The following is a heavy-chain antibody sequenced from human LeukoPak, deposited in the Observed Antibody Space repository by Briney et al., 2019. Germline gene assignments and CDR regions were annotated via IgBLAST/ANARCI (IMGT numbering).Heavy chain of an antibody. D-gene: IGHD3-10*01. CDR1: GFTFRSFA. V-gene: IGHV3-23*01. CDR3: AKDAFRVKMLVVRGPHYFDY. Sequence: PGGSLRLSCAASGFTFRSFAMNWVRQAPGKGLECVSAISGGGDFTKYADSVKGRFTISRDNSKNTLYLQMNSLRAEETAVYYCAKDAFRVKMLVVRGPHYFDYWGQGTLVAVSS. J-gene: IGHJ4*02. CDR2: ISGGGDFT.